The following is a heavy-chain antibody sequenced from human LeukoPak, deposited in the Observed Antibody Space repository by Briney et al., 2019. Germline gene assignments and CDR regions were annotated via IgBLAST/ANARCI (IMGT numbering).Heavy chain of an antibody. CDR3: ARRYYGGAADY. J-gene: IGHJ4*02. CDR2: IYPGDADT. V-gene: IGHV5-51*01. Sequence: GESLKISCKVSGYNFTNYWIAWVRQMPGKGLEWMGIIYPGDADTRYSPSFQGQVTISADNSISTAYLQWSSLKASDTAIYYCARRYYGGAADYWGQGTQVAVSS. CDR1: GYNFTNYW. D-gene: IGHD3-10*01.